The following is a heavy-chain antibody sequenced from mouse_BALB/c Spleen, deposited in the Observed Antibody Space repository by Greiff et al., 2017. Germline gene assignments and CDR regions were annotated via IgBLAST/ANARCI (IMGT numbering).Heavy chain of an antibody. CDR3: ARDGYYEGYDAMDY. D-gene: IGHD2-3*01. V-gene: IGHV14-3*02. Sequence: DVQLVESGAELVKPGASVKLSCTASGFNIKDSYMHWVKQRPEQGLEWIGRIDPANGNTKYDPKFQGKATITADTSSNTAYLQLSSLTSEDTAVYYGARDGYYEGYDAMDYWGQGTSVTVSS. CDR2: IDPANGNT. CDR1: GFNIKDSY. J-gene: IGHJ4*01.